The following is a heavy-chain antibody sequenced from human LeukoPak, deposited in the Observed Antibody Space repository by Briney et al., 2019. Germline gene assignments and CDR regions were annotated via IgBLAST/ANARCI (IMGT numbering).Heavy chain of an antibody. CDR1: GGSFSGYY. V-gene: IGHV4-34*01. CDR2: INHSGST. J-gene: IGHJ6*03. Sequence: SETLSLTCAVYGGSFSGYYWSWIRQPPGKGLEWIGEINHSGSTNYNPSLKSRVTISVDTSKNQFSLKLSSVTAADTAVYYCARVFYMSYYSYYMDVWGKGTTVTVSS. D-gene: IGHD2/OR15-2a*01. CDR3: ARVFYMSYYSYYMDV.